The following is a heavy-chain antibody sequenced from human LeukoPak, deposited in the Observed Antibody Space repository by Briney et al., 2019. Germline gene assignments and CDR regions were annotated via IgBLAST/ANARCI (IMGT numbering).Heavy chain of an antibody. CDR2: IYYSGST. CDR3: ARDPAGLNWFDP. J-gene: IGHJ5*02. CDR1: GGSISSYC. D-gene: IGHD6-13*01. V-gene: IGHV4-59*01. Sequence: PSETLSLTCTVSGGSISSYCWSWIRQPPGKGLEWIGYIYYSGSTNYNPSLKSRVTISVDTSKNQFSLKLSSVTAADTAVYYCARDPAGLNWFDPWGQGTLVTVSS.